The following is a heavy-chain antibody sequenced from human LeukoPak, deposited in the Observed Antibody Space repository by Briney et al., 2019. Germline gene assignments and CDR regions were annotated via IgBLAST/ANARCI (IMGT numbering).Heavy chain of an antibody. D-gene: IGHD1-26*01. Sequence: GGSLRLSCAASGFTFSSYWMSWVRQAPGKGLEWVANIKQDGSEKYYVDSVKGRFTISRDNAKNSLYLQMNSLRAEDTAVYYCARGVAGSCYSLWYFDYWGQGTLVTVSS. CDR1: GFTFSSYW. CDR2: IKQDGSEK. CDR3: ARGVAGSCYSLWYFDY. V-gene: IGHV3-7*04. J-gene: IGHJ4*02.